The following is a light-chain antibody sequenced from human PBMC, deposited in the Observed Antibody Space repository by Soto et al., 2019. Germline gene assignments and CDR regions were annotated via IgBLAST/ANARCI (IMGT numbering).Light chain of an antibody. CDR2: GAS. V-gene: IGKV3-20*01. CDR1: QSVSSSY. J-gene: IGKJ3*01. Sequence: EIVLTQSPGTLSLSPGERATLSCRASQSVSSSYLAWYQQKPGQAPRLLIYGASSMATGIPDRFSGSGSGTDFTLTISRLEPEDFAVYYCQQYVCSPRRDLFTFGPGTQVDIK. CDR3: QQYVCSPRRDLFT.